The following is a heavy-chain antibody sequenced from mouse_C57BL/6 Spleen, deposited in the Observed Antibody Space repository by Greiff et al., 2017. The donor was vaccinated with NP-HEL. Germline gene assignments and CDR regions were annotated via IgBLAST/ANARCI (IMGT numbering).Heavy chain of an antibody. V-gene: IGHV1-76*01. J-gene: IGHJ4*01. CDR1: GYTFTDYY. CDR2: IYPGSGNT. D-gene: IGHD3-1*01. CDR3: ARRGGYSYAMDY. Sequence: VQLQQSGAELVRPGASVKLSCKASGYTFTDYYINWVKQRPGQGLEWIARIYPGSGNTYYNEKFKGKATLTAEKSSSTAYMQLSSLTSEDSAVYFCARRGGYSYAMDYWGQGTSVTVSS.